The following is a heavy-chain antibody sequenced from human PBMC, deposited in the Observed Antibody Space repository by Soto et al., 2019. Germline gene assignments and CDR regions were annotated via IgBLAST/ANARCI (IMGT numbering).Heavy chain of an antibody. Sequence: GGSLRLSCSASGFTFSSYAMHWVRQAPGKGLEYVSAISSNGGSTYYADSVKVRFTISRDNSKNTLYLQMSSLIAEDTAVYYCVKAWVRVDSLLLGDAFDIWGQGTMVTVSS. J-gene: IGHJ3*02. CDR3: VKAWVRVDSLLLGDAFDI. D-gene: IGHD3-16*01. CDR2: ISSNGGST. CDR1: GFTFSSYA. V-gene: IGHV3-64D*06.